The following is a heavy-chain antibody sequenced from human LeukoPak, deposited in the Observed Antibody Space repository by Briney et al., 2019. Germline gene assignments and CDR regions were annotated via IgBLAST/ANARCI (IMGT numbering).Heavy chain of an antibody. Sequence: GGPLRLSCAASGFTFGSYEMNWVRQAPGKGLEWVGFIRSKAYGGTTEYAASVKGRFTISRDDSKSIAYLQMNSLKTEDTAVYYCTSLTEKNYYYYYMDVWGKGTTVTVSS. J-gene: IGHJ6*03. V-gene: IGHV3-49*04. CDR2: IRSKAYGGTT. CDR3: TSLTEKNYYYYYMDV. D-gene: IGHD1-20*01. CDR1: GFTFGSYE.